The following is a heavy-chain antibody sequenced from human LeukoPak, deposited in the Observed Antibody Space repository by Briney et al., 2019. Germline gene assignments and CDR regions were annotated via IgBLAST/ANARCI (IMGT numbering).Heavy chain of an antibody. V-gene: IGHV1-8*03. Sequence: ASVKVSCKASGYTFNTYGITWVRQATGQGLEWMGWMNPNSGNTGYAQKFQGRVTITRNTSISTAYMELSSLRSEDTAVYYCARGRIAAAAIDLNWFDPWGQGTLVTVSS. CDR2: MNPNSGNT. CDR1: GYTFNTYG. CDR3: ARGRIAAAAIDLNWFDP. J-gene: IGHJ5*02. D-gene: IGHD6-13*01.